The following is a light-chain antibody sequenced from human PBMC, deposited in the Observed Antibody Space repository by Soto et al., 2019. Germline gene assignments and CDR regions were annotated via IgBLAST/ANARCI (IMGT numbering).Light chain of an antibody. Sequence: IVLTHSPATLSLSPGERATLYCGASPRVGSNLAWYQQKPGQAPRLLIYGAYTRATGIPARVSGSGSGTDITLSISSLQSEDFAVYYCQHYNYWPPKTFGQGTKVDIK. CDR2: GAY. V-gene: IGKV3-15*01. CDR3: QHYNYWPPKT. J-gene: IGKJ1*01. CDR1: PRVGSN.